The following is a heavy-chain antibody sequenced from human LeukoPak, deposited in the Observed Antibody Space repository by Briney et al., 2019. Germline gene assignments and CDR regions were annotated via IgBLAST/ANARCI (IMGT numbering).Heavy chain of an antibody. V-gene: IGHV1-69*13. D-gene: IGHD2-21*02. CDR1: GGTFSSYA. CDR2: IIPIFGTA. Sequence: SVKVSCKASGGTFSSYAISWVRQAPGQGLEWMGGIIPIFGTANYAQKFQGRVTITADESTSTAYMELSSLRSEDTAVYYRARNGLAYCGDDCYSGYFQHWGQGTLVTVSS. J-gene: IGHJ1*01. CDR3: ARNGLAYCGDDCYSGYFQH.